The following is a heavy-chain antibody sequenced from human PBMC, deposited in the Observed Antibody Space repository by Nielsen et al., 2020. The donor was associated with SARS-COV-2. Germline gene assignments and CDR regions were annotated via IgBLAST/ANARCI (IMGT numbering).Heavy chain of an antibody. Sequence: SQTLSLTCAVYGGSFSGYYWGWIRQPPGKGLEWIGSIYYSGSTYYNPSLKSRVTISVDTSKNQFSLKLSSVTAADTAVYYCARHDSSGYYRRPAYYFDYWGQGTLVTVSS. CDR3: ARHDSSGYYRRPAYYFDY. CDR2: IYYSGST. D-gene: IGHD3-22*01. V-gene: IGHV4-39*01. CDR1: GGSFSGYY. J-gene: IGHJ4*02.